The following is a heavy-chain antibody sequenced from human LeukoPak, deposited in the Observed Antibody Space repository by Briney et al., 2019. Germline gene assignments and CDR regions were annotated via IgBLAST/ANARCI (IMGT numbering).Heavy chain of an antibody. D-gene: IGHD1-26*01. Sequence: GGSLRLSCAASGVTFSSYAMRWVRQAPGKGLEWVAVISYDGSNKYYADSVKGRFTISRDNSKNTLYLQMNSLRAEDTAVYYCARDGLVGATALDYWGQGTLVTVSS. CDR1: GVTFSSYA. V-gene: IGHV3-30*04. J-gene: IGHJ4*02. CDR2: ISYDGSNK. CDR3: ARDGLVGATALDY.